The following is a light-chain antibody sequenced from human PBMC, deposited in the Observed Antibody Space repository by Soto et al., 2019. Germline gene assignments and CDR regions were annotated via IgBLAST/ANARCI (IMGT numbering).Light chain of an antibody. Sequence: DIQMTQSPSTLSASVGDRVTITCRASQSISSWLAWYQQKPGKAPKLLIYDASSLESGVPSRFSGSGSGTEFTLTISSLQPDDFATYYCQQYNSWDWTFGQGTKVEIK. CDR2: DAS. J-gene: IGKJ1*01. CDR1: QSISSW. V-gene: IGKV1-5*01. CDR3: QQYNSWDWT.